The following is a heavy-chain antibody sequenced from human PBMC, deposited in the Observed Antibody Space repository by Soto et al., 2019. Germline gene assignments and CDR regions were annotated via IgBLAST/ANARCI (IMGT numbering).Heavy chain of an antibody. CDR2: ISGSSGST. CDR1: GFTFSSYA. CDR3: AKDNGDSSSWFGFAY. D-gene: IGHD6-13*01. Sequence: EVQLLESGGGLVQPGGSLRLSCAASGFTFSSYAMSWVRQAPGKGLEWVSAISGSSGSTYYADSVKGRFTISRDKSKDWQYLQQHSLRAEDTGVYYVAKDNGDSSSWFGFAYWGQGTRVNVSS. V-gene: IGHV3-23*01. J-gene: IGHJ4*02.